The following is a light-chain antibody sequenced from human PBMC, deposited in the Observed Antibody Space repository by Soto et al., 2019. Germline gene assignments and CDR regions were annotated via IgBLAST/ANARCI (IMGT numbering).Light chain of an antibody. CDR3: CSYAGSSTSWV. CDR1: SSDVGSYNL. V-gene: IGLV2-23*01. J-gene: IGLJ3*02. CDR2: EGS. Sequence: QSVLTQPASVSGSPGQSITISCTGTSSDVGSYNLVSWYQQHPGKAPKLMIYEGSKRPSGVSNRFSGSKSGNKSSLTISGLQAEDEADYYCCSYAGSSTSWVFGGGTKLTVL.